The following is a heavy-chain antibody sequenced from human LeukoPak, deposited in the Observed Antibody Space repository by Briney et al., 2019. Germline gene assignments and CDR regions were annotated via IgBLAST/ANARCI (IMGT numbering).Heavy chain of an antibody. D-gene: IGHD2-15*01. CDR1: GFTFSSYS. CDR3: ARASNCSGGSCYSVFDY. V-gene: IGHV3-21*01. CDR2: ISSSSSYI. Sequence: KTGGSLRLSCAASGFTFSSYSMNWVRQAPGKGLEWVSSISSSSSYIYYADSVKGRFTISRDNAKNSLYLQMNSLRAEDTAVYYCARASNCSGGSCYSVFDYWGQGTLVTVSS. J-gene: IGHJ4*02.